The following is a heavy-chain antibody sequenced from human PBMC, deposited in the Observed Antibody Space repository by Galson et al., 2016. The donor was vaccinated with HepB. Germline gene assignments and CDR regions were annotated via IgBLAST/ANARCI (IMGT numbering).Heavy chain of an antibody. J-gene: IGHJ6*02. Sequence: SLRLSCAASGFTLKNYNMNWVRQAPGKGLEWVSYISSSSDTIYYADSVKGRFTISRDNAKNSLYLRMNTLGDEDTAVYYCARDFSRLDYWSVRPKYYYSGMDVWGQGATVTVYS. CDR3: ARDFSRLDYWSVRPKYYYSGMDV. V-gene: IGHV3-48*02. D-gene: IGHD3-3*01. CDR2: ISSSSDTI. CDR1: GFTLKNYN.